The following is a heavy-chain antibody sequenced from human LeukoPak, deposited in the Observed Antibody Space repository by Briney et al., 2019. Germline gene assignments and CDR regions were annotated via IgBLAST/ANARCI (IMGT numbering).Heavy chain of an antibody. V-gene: IGHV4-39*01. J-gene: IGHJ4*02. CDR2: IYYSGST. CDR3: ARSKYRLLYKDY. Sequence: SETLSLTCSVSGGSISSSNYYWGWIRQPPGKGLEWIGSIYYSGSTYYNPSLKSRVTISVDTSKNQFSLKLSSVTAADTAVYYCARSKYRLLYKDYWGQGTLVTVSS. CDR1: GGSISSSNYY. D-gene: IGHD2-2*02.